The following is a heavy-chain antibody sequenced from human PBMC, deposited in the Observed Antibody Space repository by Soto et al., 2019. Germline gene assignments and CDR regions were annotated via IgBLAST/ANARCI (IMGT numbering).Heavy chain of an antibody. J-gene: IGHJ4*02. D-gene: IGHD3-3*01. Sequence: ASVKVSCKASGYTFTSYAMHWVRQAPGQRLEWMGWINAGNGNTKYSQKFQGRVTITRDTSASTAYMELSSLRSEDTAVYYCARDMHYDFWSGLFDYWGQGTLVTVSS. CDR3: ARDMHYDFWSGLFDY. V-gene: IGHV1-3*01. CDR1: GYTFTSYA. CDR2: INAGNGNT.